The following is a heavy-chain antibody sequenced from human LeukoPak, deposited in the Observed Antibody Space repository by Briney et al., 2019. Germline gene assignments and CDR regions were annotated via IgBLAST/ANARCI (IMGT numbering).Heavy chain of an antibody. CDR2: INHSGST. CDR1: GGPFSGYY. V-gene: IGHV4-34*01. CDR3: ARHRRTKYSSSWYSIGFDY. D-gene: IGHD6-13*01. J-gene: IGHJ4*02. Sequence: PSETLSLTCAVYGGPFSGYYWSWIRQPPGKGLEWIGEINHSGSTNYNPSLKSRVTISVDTSKNQFSLKLSSVTAADTAVYYCARHRRTKYSSSWYSIGFDYWGQGTLVTVSS.